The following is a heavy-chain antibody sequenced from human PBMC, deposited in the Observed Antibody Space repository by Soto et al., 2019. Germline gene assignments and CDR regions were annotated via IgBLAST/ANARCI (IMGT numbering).Heavy chain of an antibody. CDR2: ISSDGSNK. J-gene: IGHJ4*02. CDR3: ARGGFDLGRIAARPRYFDY. CDR1: GFSFSSYA. D-gene: IGHD6-6*01. V-gene: IGHV3-30-3*01. Sequence: QVQLVESGGGVVQPGRSLRLSCAASGFSFSSYAMHWVRQAPGKGLEWVAVISSDGSNKYYADSVKGRFTISRDNSKNTLYLQMNSLRAEDTAMYYCARGGFDLGRIAARPRYFDYWGQGTLVTVSS.